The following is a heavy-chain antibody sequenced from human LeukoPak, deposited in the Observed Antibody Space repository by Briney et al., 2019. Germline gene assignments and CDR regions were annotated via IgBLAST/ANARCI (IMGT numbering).Heavy chain of an antibody. CDR1: GFTFSSYS. D-gene: IGHD3-22*01. CDR3: ARGDVGTMIVVAIPFDY. CDR2: IISSISYI. V-gene: IGHV3-21*01. J-gene: IGHJ4*02. Sequence: GGSLRLSCAASGFTFSSYSMNWVRQAPGKGLEWVSSIISSISYIYYADSVKGRFTISRDNAKNSLYLQMNSLRAEDTAVYYCARGDVGTMIVVAIPFDYWGQGTLVTVSS.